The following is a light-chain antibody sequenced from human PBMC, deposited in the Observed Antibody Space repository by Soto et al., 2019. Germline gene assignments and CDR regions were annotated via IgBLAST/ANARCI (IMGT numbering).Light chain of an antibody. CDR1: QSISSSY. Sequence: EIVLTQSPGTLSLSPGERATLSCRASQSISSSYLAWYQQKPGQAPRLLIYGASNRATGIPDRFSGSGSGTEFTLTISSLQPDDSATYHCQQYNGFSHTFGQGTKVDIK. J-gene: IGKJ2*01. CDR3: QQYNGFSHT. V-gene: IGKV3-20*01. CDR2: GAS.